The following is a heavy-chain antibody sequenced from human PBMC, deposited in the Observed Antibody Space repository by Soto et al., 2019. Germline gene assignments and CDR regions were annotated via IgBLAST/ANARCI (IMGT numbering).Heavy chain of an antibody. D-gene: IGHD7-27*01. V-gene: IGHV3-30-3*01. J-gene: IGHJ4*02. CDR2: ISYDGTNK. CDR1: GFSFSISP. Sequence: PGGSLRLSCAASGFSFSISPMHWVRQAPGKGPEWVALISYDGTNKFYADSVKGRFTISRDNSKSTLYLHVDSLRPEDAAVCYCARDPKTSGGQHWAFNYFDSWGQGTLVTVSS. CDR3: ARDPKTSGGQHWAFNYFDS.